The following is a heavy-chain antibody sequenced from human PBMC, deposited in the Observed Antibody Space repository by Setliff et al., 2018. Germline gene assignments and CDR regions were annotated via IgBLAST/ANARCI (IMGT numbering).Heavy chain of an antibody. CDR1: GFIFSNYG. CDR2: IWYDGINK. Sequence: SCAASGFIFSNYGMHWVRQAPGKGLEWVAVIWYDGINKYYADSVKGRFAISRDNAKNTLYLQMNSLRAEDSAMYYCTRGTFSDFWSGDYYDYWGQGTLVTVSS. J-gene: IGHJ4*02. V-gene: IGHV3-33*03. CDR3: TRGTFSDFWSGDYYDY. D-gene: IGHD3-3*01.